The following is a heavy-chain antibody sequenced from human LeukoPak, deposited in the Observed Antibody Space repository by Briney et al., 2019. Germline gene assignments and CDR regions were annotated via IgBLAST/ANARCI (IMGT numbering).Heavy chain of an antibody. CDR1: GFTFDDYA. J-gene: IGHJ4*02. Sequence: GGSLRLSCAASGFTFDDYAMHWVRQAPGKGLEWVSGISWNSGSIGYADSVKGRFTISRDNAKNSLYLQMNSLRAEDTAVYYCARDNSGGDYVWGTFSAYYFDYWGQGTLVTVSS. V-gene: IGHV3-9*01. CDR3: ARDNSGGDYVWGTFSAYYFDY. CDR2: ISWNSGSI. D-gene: IGHD3-16*01.